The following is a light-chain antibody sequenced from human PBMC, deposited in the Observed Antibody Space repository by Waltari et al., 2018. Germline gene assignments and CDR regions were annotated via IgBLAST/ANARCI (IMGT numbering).Light chain of an antibody. CDR2: EDS. Sequence: QSVLTQPPSVSAAPGQRVTISCSGGSSNIGNNYVSWYRQFPGTAPKLLIYEDSERPSGIPGRFYGSKAGTSATLDITGLQAGDEADYYCGTWDSSLSGAVFGGGTHLTVL. CDR1: SSNIGNNY. J-gene: IGLJ7*01. V-gene: IGLV1-51*02. CDR3: GTWDSSLSGAV.